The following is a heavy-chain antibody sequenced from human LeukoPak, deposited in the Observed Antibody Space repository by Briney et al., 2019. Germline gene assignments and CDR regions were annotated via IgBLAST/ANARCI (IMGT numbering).Heavy chain of an antibody. CDR2: VNPNSANT. Sequence: SVKVSCKASGYTFTSYDINWVRQATGQGLEWMGWVNPNSANTAYAQKFQGRVTMTRNTSISTAYMELSSLRSEDTAVYYCAIKLGSGGYWGQGTLVTVSS. V-gene: IGHV1-8*01. CDR1: GYTFTSYD. CDR3: AIKLGSGGY. J-gene: IGHJ4*02. D-gene: IGHD1-26*01.